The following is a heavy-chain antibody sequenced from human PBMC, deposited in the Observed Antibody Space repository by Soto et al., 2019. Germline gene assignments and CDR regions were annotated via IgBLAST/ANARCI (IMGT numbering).Heavy chain of an antibody. D-gene: IGHD5-18*01. J-gene: IGHJ4*02. CDR2: INSDGSAT. CDR3: ATLNSFGSDY. CDR1: GFTFSSYW. Sequence: GGSLRLSCATSGFTFSSYWMHWVRQTAGKGLVWVSQINSDGSATRYADSVKGRFTISRDNAKNTVYLQMNSLRAGDTAVYYCATLNSFGSDYWGQGXLVTVYS. V-gene: IGHV3-74*01.